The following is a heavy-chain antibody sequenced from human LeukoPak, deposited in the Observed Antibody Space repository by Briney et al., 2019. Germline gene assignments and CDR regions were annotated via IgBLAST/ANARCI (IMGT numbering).Heavy chain of an antibody. D-gene: IGHD6-6*01. V-gene: IGHV4-34*01. J-gene: IGHJ5*02. CDR1: VGSFIGYD. CDR2: INHSGDT. CDR3: ASLARGGNWFDP. Sequence: SETLSLTCAVNVGSFIGYDWTWIRQPPGKGLEWSGEINHSGDTNYNPSLKSRVTISVDTSKNQFSLKLSSVTAADTAVYYCASLARGGNWFDPWGQGTLVTVSS.